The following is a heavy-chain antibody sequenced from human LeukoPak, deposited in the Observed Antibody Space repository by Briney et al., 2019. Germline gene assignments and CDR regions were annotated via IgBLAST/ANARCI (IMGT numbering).Heavy chain of an antibody. CDR2: IYYSGST. Sequence: KPSETLSLTCAVYGGSFSGYYWSWIRQPPGKGLEGIGYIYYSGSTNYNPSLKSRVTISVDTSKNQFSLKLSSVTAADTAVYYCARDLYGEHDSNWFDPWGQGTLVTVSS. CDR3: ARDLYGEHDSNWFDP. V-gene: IGHV4-59*01. D-gene: IGHD4-17*01. CDR1: GGSFSGYY. J-gene: IGHJ5*02.